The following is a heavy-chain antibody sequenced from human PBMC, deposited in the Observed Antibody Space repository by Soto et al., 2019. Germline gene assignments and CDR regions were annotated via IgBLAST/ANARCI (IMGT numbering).Heavy chain of an antibody. CDR1: GGSFSGYY. J-gene: IGHJ4*02. CDR2: ISSSSSTI. CDR3: ARVEWELLYFDY. Sequence: LSLTCAVYGGSFSGYYWSWIRQPPGKGLEWVSYISSSSSTIYYADSVKGRFTISRDNAKNSLYLQMNSLRAEDTAVYYCARVEWELLYFDYWGQGTLVTVSS. V-gene: IGHV3-11*04. D-gene: IGHD1-26*01.